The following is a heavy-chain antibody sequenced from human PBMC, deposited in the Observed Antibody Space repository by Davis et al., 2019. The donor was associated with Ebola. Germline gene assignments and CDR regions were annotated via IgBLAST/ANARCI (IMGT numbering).Heavy chain of an antibody. D-gene: IGHD1-26*01. V-gene: IGHV3-43D*03. J-gene: IGHJ6*03. CDR1: GFTFDDYA. CDR2: ISWDGGST. CDR3: AKDTGGRDGPLWYMDV. Sequence: GESLKISCAASGFTFDDYAMHWVRQAPGKGLEWVSLISWDGGSTYYAGSVKGRFTISRDNSKNSLYLQMNSLRAEDTALYYCAKDTGGRDGPLWYMDVWGKGTTVTVSS.